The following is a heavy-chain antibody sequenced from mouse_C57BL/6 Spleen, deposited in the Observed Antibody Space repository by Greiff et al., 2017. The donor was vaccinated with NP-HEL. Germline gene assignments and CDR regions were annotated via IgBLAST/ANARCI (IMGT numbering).Heavy chain of an antibody. Sequence: VQLQQPGAELVKPGASVKLSCKASGYTFTSYWMHWVKQRPGQGLEWIGMIHPTSGSTNYNEKFKSKATLTVDKSSSTAYMQLSSLTSEDSAVXDCARETTVVHWYFDVWGTGTTVTASS. V-gene: IGHV1-64*01. CDR1: GYTFTSYW. J-gene: IGHJ1*03. CDR3: ARETTVVHWYFDV. CDR2: IHPTSGST. D-gene: IGHD1-1*01.